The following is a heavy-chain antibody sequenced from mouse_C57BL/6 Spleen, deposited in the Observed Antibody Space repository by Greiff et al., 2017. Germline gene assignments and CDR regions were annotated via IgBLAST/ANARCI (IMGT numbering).Heavy chain of an antibody. CDR2: IHPNSGST. CDR1: GYTFTSYW. D-gene: IGHD2-3*01. CDR3: ARSGPPDGYYDY. Sequence: QVQLQQSGAELVKPGASVKLSCKASGYTFTSYWMHWVKQRPGQGLEWIGMIHPNSGSTNYNEKFKSKATLTVDKSSSTAYMQLSSLTSEDSAVYYCARSGPPDGYYDYWGQGTTLTVSS. J-gene: IGHJ2*01. V-gene: IGHV1-64*01.